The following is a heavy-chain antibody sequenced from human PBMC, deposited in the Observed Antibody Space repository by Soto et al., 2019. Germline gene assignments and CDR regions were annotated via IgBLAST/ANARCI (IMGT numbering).Heavy chain of an antibody. J-gene: IGHJ5*02. CDR1: GGSFSDTY. D-gene: IGHD2-15*01. CDR3: ARGVRLFRGSFDP. CDR2: INHNTNT. Sequence: QVHLQQWGAGLLKPSETLSLTCAVYGGSFSDTYWNWFRQPPGKGLEWIGEINHNTNTIYNPSLTRRVTXAXDXXKNHSSLKLTSVTAADTAVYYCARGVRLFRGSFDPWGQGTLVTVSS. V-gene: IGHV4-34*01.